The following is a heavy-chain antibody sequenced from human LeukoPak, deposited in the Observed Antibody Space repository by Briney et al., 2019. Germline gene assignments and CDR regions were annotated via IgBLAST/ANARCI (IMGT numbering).Heavy chain of an antibody. CDR2: IHYSGST. J-gene: IGHJ4*02. CDR1: GGSISSSSYY. Sequence: SETLSLTCTVSGGSISSSSYYWGWIRQPPGKGLEWIGSIHYSGSTYYNPSLKSRVTISVDTSKNQFSLKLSSVTAADTAVYYCARGEAAENFDYWGQGTLVTVSS. CDR3: ARGEAAENFDY. V-gene: IGHV4-39*01. D-gene: IGHD6-13*01.